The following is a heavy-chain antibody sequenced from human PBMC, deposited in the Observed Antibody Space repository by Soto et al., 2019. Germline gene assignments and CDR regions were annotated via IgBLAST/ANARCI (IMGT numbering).Heavy chain of an antibody. D-gene: IGHD3-22*01. CDR3: AREGNYYDSSGYYPDAFDI. J-gene: IGHJ3*02. Sequence: PGGSLRLSCAASGFTFSSYSMNWVRQAPGKGLEWVSSISSSSSYIYYADSVKGRFTISRDSAKNSLYLQMNSLRAEDTAVYYCAREGNYYDSSGYYPDAFDIWGQGTMVTVS. CDR1: GFTFSSYS. CDR2: ISSSSSYI. V-gene: IGHV3-21*01.